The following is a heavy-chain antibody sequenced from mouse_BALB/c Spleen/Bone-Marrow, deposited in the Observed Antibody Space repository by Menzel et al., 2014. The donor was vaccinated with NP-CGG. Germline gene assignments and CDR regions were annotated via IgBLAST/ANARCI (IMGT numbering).Heavy chain of an antibody. CDR3: ARDENYDIYWYFDV. CDR1: GFTFTDYY. J-gene: IGHJ1*01. Sequence: EVKLVESGGGLVQPGGSLRLSCATSGFTFTDYYMSWVRQTPGKALEWLGFIRNKANGYTTDYSVSVKGRFTISRDNSQSIFYLQMNTLRAEDSATYYCARDENYDIYWYFDVWGAGTTVTVSS. CDR2: IRNKANGYTT. V-gene: IGHV7-3*02. D-gene: IGHD1-1*01.